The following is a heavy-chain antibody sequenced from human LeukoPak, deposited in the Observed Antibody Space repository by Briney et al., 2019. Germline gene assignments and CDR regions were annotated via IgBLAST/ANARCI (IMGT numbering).Heavy chain of an antibody. D-gene: IGHD3-10*01. CDR2: ITGIGGGT. Sequence: GGSLRLSCAGSGFMFEHYAMNWVRQAPGRGLEWVSVITGIGGGTYYAEPVEGRFTVSRDNSKNTLYLQMNSLRADDTAVYYCAKDGGSTLPYYFDWWGQGTLVTVAS. J-gene: IGHJ4*02. V-gene: IGHV3-23*01. CDR1: GFMFEHYA. CDR3: AKDGGSTLPYYFDW.